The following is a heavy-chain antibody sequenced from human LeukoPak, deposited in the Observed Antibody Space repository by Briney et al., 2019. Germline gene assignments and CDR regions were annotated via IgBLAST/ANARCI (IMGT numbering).Heavy chain of an antibody. CDR3: ARCENALTGYYFDYYYMDV. CDR1: GFTFSDYY. CDR2: ISSSGSTI. Sequence: PGGSLRLSCAASGFTFSDYYMSWIRQAPGKGLEWVSYISSSGSTIYYADSVKGRFTISRDNAKNSLYLQMNSLRAEDTAVYYCARCENALTGYYFDYYYMDVWGKGTTVTVSS. J-gene: IGHJ6*03. V-gene: IGHV3-11*04. D-gene: IGHD3-9*01.